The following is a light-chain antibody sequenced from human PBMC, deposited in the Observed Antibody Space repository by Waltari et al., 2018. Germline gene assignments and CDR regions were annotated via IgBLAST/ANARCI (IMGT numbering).Light chain of an antibody. Sequence: SALNQPPSASGPPGPSVPISCTGTINATGGYSHDSWYQQHAVKAPKFIIYEFSKRPSGVPDRFSCSKSANTASLIVSGLQAEDEADYYCSSYAGSNTWVFGSGTKVTVL. V-gene: IGLV2-8*01. CDR3: SSYAGSNTWV. CDR2: EFS. CDR1: INATGGYSH. J-gene: IGLJ1*01.